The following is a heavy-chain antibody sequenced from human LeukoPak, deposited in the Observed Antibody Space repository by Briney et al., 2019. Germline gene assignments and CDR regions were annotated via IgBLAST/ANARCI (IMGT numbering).Heavy chain of an antibody. J-gene: IGHJ3*02. CDR3: ARGQLRMITFGGVMGAFDI. CDR1: GYTFTSYG. Sequence: ASVKVSFKASGYTFTSYGISWVRQAPGQGREGMGWISAYNGNTNYAQKLQGRVTMTTDTSTSTAYMELRSLRSDDTAVYYCARGQLRMITFGGVMGAFDIWGQGTMVTVSS. D-gene: IGHD3-16*01. V-gene: IGHV1-18*01. CDR2: ISAYNGNT.